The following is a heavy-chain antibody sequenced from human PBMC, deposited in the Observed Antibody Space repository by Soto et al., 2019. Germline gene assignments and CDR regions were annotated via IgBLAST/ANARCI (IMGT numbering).Heavy chain of an antibody. Sequence: GASVKVSCKASGYTFTGYYMHWVRQAPGQGLEWMGWINPNSGGTNYAQKFQGWVTMTRDTSISTAYMELSRLRSDDTAVYYCARGPTLYSSRFPAEGPWGQGTLVTVSS. V-gene: IGHV1-2*04. CDR2: INPNSGGT. CDR3: ARGPTLYSSRFPAEGP. D-gene: IGHD6-13*01. J-gene: IGHJ5*02. CDR1: GYTFTGYY.